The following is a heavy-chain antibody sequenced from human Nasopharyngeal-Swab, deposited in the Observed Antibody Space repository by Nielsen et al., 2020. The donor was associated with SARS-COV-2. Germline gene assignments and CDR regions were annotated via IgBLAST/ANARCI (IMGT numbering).Heavy chain of an antibody. Sequence: ASVTVSCKASGYTFTSYYLHWVRQAPGQGLEWMGIINTTDGSTSYAQKFEGRVTMTRVTSTSTVYMELNSLISEDTAVYYFARVVPFRITGTSGMDVWGQGTTVTVSS. CDR3: ARVVPFRITGTSGMDV. CDR1: GYTFTSYY. D-gene: IGHD1-7*01. CDR2: INTTDGST. V-gene: IGHV1-46*01. J-gene: IGHJ6*02.